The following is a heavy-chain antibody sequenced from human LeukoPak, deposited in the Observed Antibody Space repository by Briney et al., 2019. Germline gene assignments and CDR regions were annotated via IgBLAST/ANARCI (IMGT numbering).Heavy chain of an antibody. Sequence: PGGSLRLSCAASGFTFTDFYMSWIRQAPGKGLGWVSYISISGTTIYYADSVKGRFTFSRDNAKNSLYLQMNGLRAEDTAVYYCARTGRLQYGDYVAFDYWGQGTLVTVSS. V-gene: IGHV3-11*01. D-gene: IGHD4-17*01. CDR3: ARTGRLQYGDYVAFDY. CDR1: GFTFTDFY. CDR2: ISISGTTI. J-gene: IGHJ4*02.